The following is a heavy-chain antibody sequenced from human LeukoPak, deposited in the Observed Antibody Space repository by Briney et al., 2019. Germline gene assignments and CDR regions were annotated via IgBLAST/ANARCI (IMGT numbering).Heavy chain of an antibody. J-gene: IGHJ6*03. V-gene: IGHV3-30*18. D-gene: IGHD5-18*01. CDR3: AKRSYTAIYYYYYMDV. CDR1: GFTFSKYD. CDR2: ISYDGSNK. Sequence: GRSLRLSCAASGFTFSKYDMHWVRQAPGKGLEWVAVISYDGSNKYYVDSVKGRFTISRDNSKNTLYLQMNSLRAEDTAVYYCAKRSYTAIYYYYYMDVWGKGTTVTISS.